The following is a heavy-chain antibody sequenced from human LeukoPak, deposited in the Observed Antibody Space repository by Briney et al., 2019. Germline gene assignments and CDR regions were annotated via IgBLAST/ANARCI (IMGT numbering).Heavy chain of an antibody. D-gene: IGHD6-13*01. J-gene: IGHJ4*02. CDR1: GFTFSSYA. V-gene: IGHV3-64D*09. CDR2: ISSNGGST. Sequence: PGASLRLSCSASGFTFSSYAMHWVRQAPGKGLEYVPAISSNGGSTYYADSVKGRFTISRDNSKNTLYLQMSSLRAEDTAVYYCVKDREAAAAGTLGYWGQGTLVTVS. CDR3: VKDREAAAAGTLGY.